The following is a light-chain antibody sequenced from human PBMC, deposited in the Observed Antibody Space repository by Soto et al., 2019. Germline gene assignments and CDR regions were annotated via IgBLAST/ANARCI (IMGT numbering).Light chain of an antibody. CDR1: QDIRKD. CDR3: QKYNSASWT. Sequence: AIQMTQSPSSLSASVGDRVTITCRASQDIRKDLAWYQQKPGKAPQILIYGASTLQTGVASRFSGSGSATDFTLTISSLQPEDVATYYCQKYNSASWTFGQGTKVDIK. CDR2: GAS. V-gene: IGKV1-6*01. J-gene: IGKJ1*01.